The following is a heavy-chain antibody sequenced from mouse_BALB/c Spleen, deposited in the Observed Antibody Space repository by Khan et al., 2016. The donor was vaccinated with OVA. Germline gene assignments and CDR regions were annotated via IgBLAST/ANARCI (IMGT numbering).Heavy chain of an antibody. Sequence: QVQLKQSGPGLVTPSQSLSITCTVSGFSFTNYGIHWVRQPPGKGLEWLGVIWAGGSTNYNSALMSRLSISKDNSKNQVFLKMNSLQTDDTAMYYCARREDTWGQGTTLTVSS. CDR1: GFSFTNYG. V-gene: IGHV2-9*02. CDR3: ARREDT. CDR2: IWAGGST. J-gene: IGHJ2*01.